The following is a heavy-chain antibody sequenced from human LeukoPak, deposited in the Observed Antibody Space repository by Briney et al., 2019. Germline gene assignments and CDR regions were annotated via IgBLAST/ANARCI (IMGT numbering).Heavy chain of an antibody. CDR2: IIPVLDIA. CDR1: GGTFSSYA. Sequence: SVKVSCKASGGTFSSYAISWVRQAPGQGLEWMGRIIPVLDIANYAQKFQGRVTITADKSTSTAYMELSSLRSEDTAVYYCARGSRVPAAINYWGQGTLVTVSS. J-gene: IGHJ4*02. CDR3: ARGSRVPAAINY. V-gene: IGHV1-69*04. D-gene: IGHD2-2*02.